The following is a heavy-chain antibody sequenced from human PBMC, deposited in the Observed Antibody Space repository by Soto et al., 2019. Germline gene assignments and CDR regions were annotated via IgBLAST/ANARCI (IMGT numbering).Heavy chain of an antibody. CDR2: IIPIFGTA. V-gene: IGHV1-69*01. CDR1: GGTFSSYA. CDR3: ARDGTGTKYYYYYGMDV. Sequence: QVQLVQSGAEVQKPGSSVKVSCKASGGTFSSYAISWVRQAPGQGLEWMGGIIPIFGTANYAQKFQGRVTITADESTSTAYMELSSLRSEETAVYYCARDGTGTKYYYYYGMDVWGQGTTVTVSS. D-gene: IGHD1-1*01. J-gene: IGHJ6*02.